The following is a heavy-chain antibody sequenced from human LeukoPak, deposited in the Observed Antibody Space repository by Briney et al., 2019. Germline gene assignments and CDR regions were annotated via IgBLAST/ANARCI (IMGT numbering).Heavy chain of an antibody. D-gene: IGHD3-22*01. CDR3: ARDSGAYYGSSGYFDY. J-gene: IGHJ4*02. V-gene: IGHV3-53*01. CDR2: IYSGGST. Sequence: GGSLRLSCAASGFTVSSNYMSWVRQAPGKGLEWVSVIYSGGSTYYADSVKGRFTISRDNSKNTLYLQMNSLRAEDTAVYYCARDSGAYYGSSGYFDYWGQGTLVTVSS. CDR1: GFTVSSNY.